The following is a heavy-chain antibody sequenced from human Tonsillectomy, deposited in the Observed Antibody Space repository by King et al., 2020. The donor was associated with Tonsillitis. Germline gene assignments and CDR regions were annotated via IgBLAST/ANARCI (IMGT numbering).Heavy chain of an antibody. CDR2: INPSGGST. V-gene: IGHV1-46*01. D-gene: IGHD3-22*01. J-gene: IGHJ4*02. CDR3: ARDPYYYDSSGYYAKYYFDA. Sequence: VQLVESGAEVKKPGASVKVSCKASGYTFTSYYMHWVRQAPGQGLEWMGIINPSGGSTSYAQKFQGRVTMTRDTSTSTVYMELSSLRSEDTAVYYCARDPYYYDSSGYYAKYYFDAWGQGTLVTVSS. CDR1: GYTFTSYY.